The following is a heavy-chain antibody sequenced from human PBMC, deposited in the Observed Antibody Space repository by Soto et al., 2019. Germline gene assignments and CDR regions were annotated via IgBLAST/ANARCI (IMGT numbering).Heavy chain of an antibody. CDR3: AILIIGRPAVDYYYYYGMDV. J-gene: IGHJ6*02. V-gene: IGHV4-39*01. Sequence: QLQLQESGPGLVKPSETLSLTCTVSGGSISSSSYYWGWIRQPPGKGLEWIGSIYYSGSTYYNPSLKSRVTISVDTSKNQFSLKLSSVTAADTAVYYCAILIIGRPAVDYYYYYGMDVWGQGTTVTVSS. D-gene: IGHD2-15*01. CDR1: GGSISSSSYY. CDR2: IYYSGST.